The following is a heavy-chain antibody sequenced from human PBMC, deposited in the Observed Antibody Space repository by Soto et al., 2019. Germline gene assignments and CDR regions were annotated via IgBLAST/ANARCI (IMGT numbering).Heavy chain of an antibody. CDR1: GFTFNSND. D-gene: IGHD1-26*01. V-gene: IGHV3-23*01. J-gene: IGHJ5*02. CDR3: ARGLELS. Sequence: PGESLKISCAVSGFTFNSNDMTWVRQAPGKGLEWVSTISSSGAFTYHADSVRGRLAISRDNSKNTLYLQMNSLRAEDTAVYYCARGLELSWGQGTLVTVSS. CDR2: ISSSGAFT.